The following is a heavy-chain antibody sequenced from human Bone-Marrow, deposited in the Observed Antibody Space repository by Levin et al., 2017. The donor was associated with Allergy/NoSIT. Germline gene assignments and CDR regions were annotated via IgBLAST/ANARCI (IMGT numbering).Heavy chain of an antibody. CDR3: ARLSTGYCSVGSCALIDY. Sequence: GESLKISCQGSGYNFREYWITWVRQMPGKGLEWMGRIDPRDSYINYSPSFQGHVTISLDQSITTAYLQWSSLKASDTAIYYCARLSTGYCSVGSCALIDYWGQGTLVTVSS. J-gene: IGHJ4*02. V-gene: IGHV5-10-1*01. CDR2: IDPRDSYI. CDR1: GYNFREYW. D-gene: IGHD2-15*01.